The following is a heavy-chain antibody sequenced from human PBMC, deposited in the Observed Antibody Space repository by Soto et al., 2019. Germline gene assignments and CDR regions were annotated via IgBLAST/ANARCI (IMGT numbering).Heavy chain of an antibody. V-gene: IGHV4-39*01. Sequence: SETLSLTCTVSGGSISSSSYYWGWIRQPPGKGLEWIGSIYYSGSTYYNPSLKSRVTISVDTSKNQFSLKLSSVTAADTAVYYCARTAMVTGNYYYYYGMDVWGQGTTVTVSS. J-gene: IGHJ6*02. CDR3: ARTAMVTGNYYYYYGMDV. D-gene: IGHD5-18*01. CDR2: IYYSGST. CDR1: GGSISSSSYY.